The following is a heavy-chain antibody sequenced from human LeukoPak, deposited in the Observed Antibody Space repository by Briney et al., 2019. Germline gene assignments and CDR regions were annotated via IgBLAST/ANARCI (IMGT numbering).Heavy chain of an antibody. J-gene: IGHJ4*02. V-gene: IGHV3-53*01. Sequence: GGSLRLSCAASGFTVSSNYMSWVRQAPGKGLTWVSVIYSGGDTYYADSVKGRFTISRDNSKNTLYLQMNSLRAEDTAVYYCARGGYYDILTGYYPFDYWGQGTLVTVSS. CDR1: GFTVSSNY. CDR2: IYSGGDT. CDR3: ARGGYYDILTGYYPFDY. D-gene: IGHD3-9*01.